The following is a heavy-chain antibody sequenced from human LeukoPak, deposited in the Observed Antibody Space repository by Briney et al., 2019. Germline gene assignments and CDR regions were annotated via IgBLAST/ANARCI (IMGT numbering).Heavy chain of an antibody. V-gene: IGHV3-66*01. CDR1: GFTVSSNY. CDR3: ARASSVTTIFDS. Sequence: PGGSLGLSCAASGFTVSSNYMSWVRQAPGKGLQWVSALYSSGNTYYADSVKGRFTISRDNSKNTVYLQMNSLRADDTAVYYCARASSVTTIFDSWGQGTLVTVSS. CDR2: LYSSGNT. D-gene: IGHD5-12*01. J-gene: IGHJ4*02.